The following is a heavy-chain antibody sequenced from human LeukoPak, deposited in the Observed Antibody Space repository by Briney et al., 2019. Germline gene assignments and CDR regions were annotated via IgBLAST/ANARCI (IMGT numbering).Heavy chain of an antibody. D-gene: IGHD3-10*01. CDR2: IYSGDST. J-gene: IGHJ4*02. CDR3: ARESSGSYFAF. V-gene: IGHV3-53*01. CDR1: GFTFSSYS. Sequence: GGSLRLSCAASGFTFSSYSMNWVRQAPGKGLEWVSVIYSGDSTYYADSVKGRFTISRDNPKNTLYLQMNSLRAEDTAVYYCARESSGSYFAFWGQGTLVIVSS.